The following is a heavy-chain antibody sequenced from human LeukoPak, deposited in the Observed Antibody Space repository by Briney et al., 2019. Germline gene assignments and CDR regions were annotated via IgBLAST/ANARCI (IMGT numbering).Heavy chain of an antibody. Sequence: GGSLRLSCAASGFTFSSYAMHWVRQAPGKGLEYVSAISSNGGSTYYANSVKGRFTISRDNAKNSLYLQMNSLRAEDMAVYYCARDLRDYCSSTSCYAGFFDYWGQGTLVTVSS. J-gene: IGHJ4*02. CDR1: GFTFSSYA. CDR2: ISSNGGST. CDR3: ARDLRDYCSSTSCYAGFFDY. D-gene: IGHD2-2*01. V-gene: IGHV3-64*01.